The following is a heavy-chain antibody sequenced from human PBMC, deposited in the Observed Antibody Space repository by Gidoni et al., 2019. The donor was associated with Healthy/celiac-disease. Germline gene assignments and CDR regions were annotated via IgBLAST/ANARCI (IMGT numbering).Heavy chain of an antibody. CDR1: GGSISSYY. CDR3: AMSGSYYDINWFDP. D-gene: IGHD3-22*01. V-gene: IGHV4-59*01. CDR2: IYYSGST. Sequence: QVQLQESGPGLVKPSETLSLTCTVSGGSISSYYWSWIRQPPGKGLEWIWYIYYSGSTNYNPSLKSRVTISVDTSKNQFSLKLSSVTAADTAVYYCAMSGSYYDINWFDPWGQGTLVTVSS. J-gene: IGHJ5*02.